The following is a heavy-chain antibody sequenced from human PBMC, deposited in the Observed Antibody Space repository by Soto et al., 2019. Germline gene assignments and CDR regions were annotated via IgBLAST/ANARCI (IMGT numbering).Heavy chain of an antibody. J-gene: IGHJ5*02. CDR1: GGSIRSDSYY. CDR2: IYYSGST. CDR3: AKTYYYDSSSNWFDP. Sequence: QLQLHESGPRLVKPSDTLSLTCTVSGGSIRSDSYYWAWIRQPPGKGLEWIGNIYYSGSTFYNPPLKSRVTISRDTSKNQFALRLSSVTAADTAVYYCAKTYYYDSSSNWFDPWGQGTLVTVSS. V-gene: IGHV4-39*01. D-gene: IGHD3-22*01.